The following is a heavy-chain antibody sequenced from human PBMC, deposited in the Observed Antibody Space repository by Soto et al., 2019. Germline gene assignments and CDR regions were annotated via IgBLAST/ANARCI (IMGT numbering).Heavy chain of an antibody. D-gene: IGHD6-13*01. CDR3: AKDLSSSWPYYYYMDV. CDR1: GFTFDDYA. Sequence: LRLSCAASGFTFDDYAMHWVRQAPGKGLEWVSGISWNSGSIGYADSVKGRFTISRDNAKNSLYLQMNSLRAEDTALYYCAKDLSSSWPYYYYMDVWGKGTTVTVSS. CDR2: ISWNSGSI. J-gene: IGHJ6*03. V-gene: IGHV3-9*01.